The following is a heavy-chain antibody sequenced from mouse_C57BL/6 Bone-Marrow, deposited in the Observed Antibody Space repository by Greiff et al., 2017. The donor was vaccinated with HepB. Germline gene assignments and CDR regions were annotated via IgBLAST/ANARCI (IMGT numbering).Heavy chain of an antibody. J-gene: IGHJ3*01. D-gene: IGHD2-4*01. CDR2: ISYSGST. V-gene: IGHV3-1*01. CDR3: ARSGDYDVGAWFAY. CDR1: GYSITSGYD. Sequence: VQLKESGPGMVKPSQSLSLTCTVTGYSITSGYDWHWIRHFPGNKLEWMGYISYSGSTNYNPSLKSRISITHDTSKNHFFLKLNSVTSEDTATYYCARSGDYDVGAWFAYWGQGTLVTVSA.